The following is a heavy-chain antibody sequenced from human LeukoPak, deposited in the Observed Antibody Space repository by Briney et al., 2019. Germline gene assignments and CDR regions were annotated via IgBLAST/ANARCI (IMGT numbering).Heavy chain of an antibody. D-gene: IGHD2-15*01. CDR3: AKDAFCSGGYCYSAFDY. J-gene: IGHJ4*02. V-gene: IGHV3-23*01. CDR1: GFSFSTYA. Sequence: TGGSLRLSWSASGFSFSTYAMSWARQAPGKGLEWVSTISGDSAYYADSGKGRFTIFRDSSKSILYLQMNSLRVEDTAVYFCAKDAFCSGGYCYSAFDYWGQGTLVTVSS. CDR2: ISGDSA.